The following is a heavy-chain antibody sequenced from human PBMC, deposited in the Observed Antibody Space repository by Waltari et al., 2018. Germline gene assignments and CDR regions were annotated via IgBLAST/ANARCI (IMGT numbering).Heavy chain of an antibody. Sequence: EVQLVQSGAEVKKPGATVNISCKVSGYTLTDYYMPWVQQAPGKGVEWMGLVEPEDGETIYAEKFQGRVTITADTATDTAYMELSSLRSEDTAVYYCALRYGDYAGLDYWGQGTLVTVSS. CDR1: GYTLTDYY. CDR3: ALRYGDYAGLDY. V-gene: IGHV1-69-2*01. D-gene: IGHD4-17*01. J-gene: IGHJ4*02. CDR2: VEPEDGET.